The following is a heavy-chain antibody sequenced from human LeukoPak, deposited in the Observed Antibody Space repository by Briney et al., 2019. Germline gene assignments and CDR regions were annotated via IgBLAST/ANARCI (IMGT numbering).Heavy chain of an antibody. Sequence: GGSLRLSCAASGFTFSDYYMSWIRQAPGKGLEWVSYIGNSGSIIYHADSVKGRFTIFRDNAKNSLWLQMNSLRAEDTAVYYCARDSTYWYDSGSSGPHYFDYWGQGTLVTVSS. D-gene: IGHD3-10*01. V-gene: IGHV3-11*01. CDR3: ARDSTYWYDSGSSGPHYFDY. J-gene: IGHJ4*02. CDR1: GFTFSDYY. CDR2: IGNSGSII.